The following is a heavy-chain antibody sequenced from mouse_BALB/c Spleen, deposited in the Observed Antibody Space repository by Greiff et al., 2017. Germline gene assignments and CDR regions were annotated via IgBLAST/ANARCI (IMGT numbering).Heavy chain of an antibody. CDR2: INPYYGST. J-gene: IGHJ4*01. Sequence: EVQLQQTGPELVKPGASVKISCKASGYSFTDYIMLWVKQSHGKSLEWIGNINPYYGSTSYNLKFKGKATLTVDKSSSTAYMQLNSLTSEDSAVYYCARSKYGNYVDAMDYWGQGTSVTVSS. V-gene: IGHV1-39*01. CDR3: ARSKYGNYVDAMDY. D-gene: IGHD2-10*02. CDR1: GYSFTDYI.